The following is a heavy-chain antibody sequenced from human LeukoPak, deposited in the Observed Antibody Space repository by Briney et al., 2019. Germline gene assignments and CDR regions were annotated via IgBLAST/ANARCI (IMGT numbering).Heavy chain of an antibody. CDR3: ARGYYGSGSHCCHMDV. CDR2: INHSGST. CDR1: VGSFSGYY. D-gene: IGHD3-10*01. J-gene: IGHJ6*03. Sequence: SETLSLTCAVYVGSFSGYYWSWIRQPPGKGLDWIGEINHSGSTNYNSSLKSRVTISVDTPKNQFSLKLSSVTAADTAVYYCARGYYGSGSHCCHMDVWGKGTTITVS. V-gene: IGHV4-34*01.